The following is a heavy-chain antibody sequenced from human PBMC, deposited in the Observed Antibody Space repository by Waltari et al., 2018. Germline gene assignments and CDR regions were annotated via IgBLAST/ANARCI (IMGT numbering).Heavy chain of an antibody. CDR2: IDWDDDK. CDR1: GFSLTPIGMC. J-gene: IGHJ4*02. D-gene: IGHD2-21*01. Sequence: QVTLRESGPALVKPTQTLTLTCTFSGFSLTPIGMCVSWIRQPPGKALEWPALIDWDDDKYYNKSLKTRLTISKDTPKNQVVLTMTDMDPVDTATYYCARTSVVSEGYFDYWGQGSLVTVSS. CDR3: ARTSVVSEGYFDY. V-gene: IGHV2-70*01.